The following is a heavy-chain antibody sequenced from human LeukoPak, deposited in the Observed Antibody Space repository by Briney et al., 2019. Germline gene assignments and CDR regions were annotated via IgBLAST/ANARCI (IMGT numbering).Heavy chain of an antibody. CDR1: GGSVSRGY. CDR2: IYNIGGT. Sequence: SETLSLTCSVSGGSVSRGYWSWIRQPPGKRLEWLGYIYNIGGTNYNPSLKSRVSISVDTSKNQFSLMLTSVTAADTAVYYCAREAVAGTLDYWGQGALVTVSS. D-gene: IGHD6-19*01. CDR3: AREAVAGTLDY. V-gene: IGHV4-59*02. J-gene: IGHJ4*02.